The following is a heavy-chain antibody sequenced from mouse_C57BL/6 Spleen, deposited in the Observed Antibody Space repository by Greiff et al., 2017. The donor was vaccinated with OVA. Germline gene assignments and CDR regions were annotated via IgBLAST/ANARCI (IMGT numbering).Heavy chain of an antibody. CDR2: ISGGGGNT. D-gene: IGHD3-3*01. CDR1: GFTFSSYT. J-gene: IGHJ2*01. V-gene: IGHV5-9*01. Sequence: EVQLQESGGGLVKPGGSLKLSCAASGFTFSSYTMSWDRQTPEKRLEWVATISGGGGNTYYPDSVKGRFTISRDNAKNTLYLQMSSLRSEDTALYYCARRLGQDYWGQGTTLTVFS. CDR3: ARRLGQDY.